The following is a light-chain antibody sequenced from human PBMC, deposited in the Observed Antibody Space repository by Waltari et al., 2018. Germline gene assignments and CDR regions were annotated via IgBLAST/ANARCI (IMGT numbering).Light chain of an antibody. CDR3: QQYDGSVVT. J-gene: IGKJ4*01. CDR1: QTITGSW. Sequence: EIVLTQSPGTLSVSPGERVTVSCRASQTITGSWLTWYHQKPGQAPRLLIYCASNSAPGIPDRFSGSGSGTDVTRTISRLEPEDSAVYYCQQYDGSVVTFGGGTKVEIK. CDR2: CAS. V-gene: IGKV3-20*01.